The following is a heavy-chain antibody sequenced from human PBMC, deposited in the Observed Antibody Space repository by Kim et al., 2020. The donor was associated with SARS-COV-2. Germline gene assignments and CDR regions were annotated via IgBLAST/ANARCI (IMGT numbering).Heavy chain of an antibody. CDR3: ARGWSYDNMDV. CDR1: GFTFSSYG. V-gene: IGHV3-33*01. Sequence: GGSLRLSCAASGFTFSSYGMHWVRQAPGKGLEWVAVIWYDGSNDNYAVSVKGRFTISRDNSKNTLYLQMNSLRAEDTAVYYCARGWSYDNMDVWGQGTT. CDR2: IWYDGSND. D-gene: IGHD3-22*01. J-gene: IGHJ6*02.